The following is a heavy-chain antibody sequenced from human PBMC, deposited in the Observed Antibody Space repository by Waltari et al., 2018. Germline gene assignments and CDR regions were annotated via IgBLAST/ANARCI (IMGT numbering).Heavy chain of an antibody. J-gene: IGHJ4*02. V-gene: IGHV3-21*01. CDR3: ARGGISSSSGFDY. Sequence: EVQLVESGGGLVKPGGSLRLSCAASGFTFSSYTMNWVRQAPGKGLEWVSSISSSSSYIYYADSVKGRFTISRDNAKNSLYLQMNSLRAEDTAVYYCARGGISSSSGFDYWGQGTLVTVSS. D-gene: IGHD6-6*01. CDR1: GFTFSSYT. CDR2: ISSSSSYI.